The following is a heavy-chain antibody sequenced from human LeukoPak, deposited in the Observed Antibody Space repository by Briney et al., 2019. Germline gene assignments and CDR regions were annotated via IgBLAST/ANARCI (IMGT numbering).Heavy chain of an antibody. D-gene: IGHD1-1*01. CDR1: GFTFSTYS. CDR2: ISSSSSTI. J-gene: IGHJ4*02. V-gene: IGHV3-48*01. CDR3: VRDLDSVAFL. Sequence: GGSLRLSCAASGFTFSTYSMNWVRQAPGKGLEWVSYISSSSSTISYADSVKGRFTISRDNAKSALSLQMNSLRAEDTAMYFCVRDLDSVAFLWGQGTLVTVSS.